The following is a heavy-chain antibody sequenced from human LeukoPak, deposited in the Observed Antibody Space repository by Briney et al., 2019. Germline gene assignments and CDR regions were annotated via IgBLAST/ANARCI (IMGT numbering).Heavy chain of an antibody. CDR2: IYYSGST. CDR3: ARLVDCSGGSCYFENWFDP. V-gene: IGHV4-39*07. D-gene: IGHD2-15*01. CDR1: GGSISSSSYY. J-gene: IGHJ5*02. Sequence: KPSETLSLTCTVSGGSISSSSYYWGWIRQPPGKGLEWIGSIYYSGSTYYNPSLKSRVTISVDTSKNQFFLKLSSVTAADTAVYYCARLVDCSGGSCYFENWFDPWGQGTLVTVSS.